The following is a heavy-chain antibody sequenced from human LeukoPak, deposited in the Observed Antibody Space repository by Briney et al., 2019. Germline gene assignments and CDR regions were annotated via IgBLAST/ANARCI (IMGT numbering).Heavy chain of an antibody. CDR2: IIGTGGSST. Sequence: GGSLRLSCAASGFTFSSYAMSWVRQAPGKGLEWVSSIIGTGGSSTYYADSVQGRFTISRDNSKNTLYLQMNSLSAEDTALYYCAKGRGSSYYDAFDLWGQGTMVTVSS. CDR1: GFTFSSYA. CDR3: AKGRGSSYYDAFDL. V-gene: IGHV3-23*01. D-gene: IGHD1-26*01. J-gene: IGHJ3*01.